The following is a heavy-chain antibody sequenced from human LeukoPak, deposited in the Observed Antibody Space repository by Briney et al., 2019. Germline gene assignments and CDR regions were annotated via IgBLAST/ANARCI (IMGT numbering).Heavy chain of an antibody. CDR3: ARGQSYFYYGMDV. J-gene: IGHJ6*02. Sequence: PGGSLRLSCAASGFTFSSYSMNWVRQAPGKGLEWVSSISSSSSYIYYADSVKGRFTISRDSAKNSLYLQMNSLRAEDTAVYYCARGQSYFYYGMDVWGQGTTVTVSS. V-gene: IGHV3-21*01. CDR2: ISSSSSYI. CDR1: GFTFSSYS.